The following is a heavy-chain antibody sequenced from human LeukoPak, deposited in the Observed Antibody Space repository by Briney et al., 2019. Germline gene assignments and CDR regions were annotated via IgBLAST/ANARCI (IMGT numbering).Heavy chain of an antibody. Sequence: SQTLSLTCAISGDSVSSNSAAWNWIRQSPSRGLEWLGRTYYRSKWYNDYAVSVKSRITINPDTSKNQFSLQLNSVTPEDTAVYYCARAWGPTDGGYSLYYFDYWGQGTLVTVSS. V-gene: IGHV6-1*01. CDR2: TYYRSKWYN. CDR1: GDSVSSNSAA. CDR3: ARAWGPTDGGYSLYYFDY. J-gene: IGHJ4*02. D-gene: IGHD1-26*01.